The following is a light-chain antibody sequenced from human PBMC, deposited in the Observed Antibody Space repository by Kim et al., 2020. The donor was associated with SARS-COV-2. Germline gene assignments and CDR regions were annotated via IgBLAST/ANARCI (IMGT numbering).Light chain of an antibody. CDR3: QQSFT. Sequence: DTQMTQPPSTLSASVRDRVTITCRASQSIGSWLAWYQQKPGKATRLLIYKASNLQSGVTSSFSGSGSGTEFTLTNSSQQPDDSATYDCQQSFTFGPGTKVDIK. V-gene: IGKV1-5*03. CDR2: KAS. J-gene: IGKJ3*01. CDR1: QSIGSW.